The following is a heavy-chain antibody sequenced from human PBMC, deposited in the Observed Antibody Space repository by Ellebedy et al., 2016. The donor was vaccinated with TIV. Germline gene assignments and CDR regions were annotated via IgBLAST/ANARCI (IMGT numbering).Heavy chain of an antibody. CDR1: GCSITSDY. Sequence: MPSETLSLTCSVSGCSITSDYWSWNPQSPGKGLEWTTYIYYTGRINDHPSLKSRVTTSIDMSKKQFSLNLSSVTAADTAVYYCARCPIVGTTHDAFDIWGQGTMVTVSS. V-gene: IGHV4-59*08. J-gene: IGHJ3*02. CDR3: ARCPIVGTTHDAFDI. D-gene: IGHD1-26*01. CDR2: IYYTGRI.